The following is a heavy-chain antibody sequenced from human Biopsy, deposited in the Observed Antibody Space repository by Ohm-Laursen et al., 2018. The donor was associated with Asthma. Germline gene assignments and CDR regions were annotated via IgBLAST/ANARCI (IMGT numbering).Heavy chain of an antibody. Sequence: GTLSLTCAVSGASITTPNYWAWIRQPPGRGLEWLGSVYYTGNTIYSSSLRSRSTLSVASSRSQFSLRLSSVTAADRGVYYCARHWSGNGWEDVHNWFDPWGPGIGVTVSS. CDR1: GASITTPNY. J-gene: IGHJ5*02. V-gene: IGHV4-39*01. D-gene: IGHD6-19*01. CDR2: VYYTGNT. CDR3: ARHWSGNGWEDVHNWFDP.